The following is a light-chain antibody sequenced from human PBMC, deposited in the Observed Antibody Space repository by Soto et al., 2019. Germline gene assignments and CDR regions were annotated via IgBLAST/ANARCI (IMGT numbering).Light chain of an antibody. J-gene: IGLJ3*02. Sequence: QLVLTQSPSASASLGASVKLTCTLSSGHSSYDIAWHQQQPEKGPRFLMKVDNDGSHSRGDGIPDRFSASTSGAERYLTISSLQSEDEADYYCQTWGTGIRVFGGGTQLTVL. CDR1: SGHSSYD. CDR2: VDNDGSH. V-gene: IGLV4-69*01. CDR3: QTWGTGIRV.